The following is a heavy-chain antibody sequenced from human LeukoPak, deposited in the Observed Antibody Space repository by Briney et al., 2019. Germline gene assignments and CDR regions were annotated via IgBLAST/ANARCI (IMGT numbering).Heavy chain of an antibody. CDR1: GGSISSGSYY. V-gene: IGHV4-61*02. CDR2: IDTSGNT. Sequence: SETLSLTCTVSGGSISSGSYYWSWIRQPAGKGLEWIGRIDTSGNTNYNPSLKSRVTLSLDTSKEQFSLKLSSVTAADTAAYYCARDQGSGWFDPWGQGTLVTVSS. J-gene: IGHJ5*02. CDR3: ARDQGSGWFDP.